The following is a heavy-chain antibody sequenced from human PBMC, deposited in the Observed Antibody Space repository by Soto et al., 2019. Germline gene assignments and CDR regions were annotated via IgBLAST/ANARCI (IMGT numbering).Heavy chain of an antibody. J-gene: IGHJ5*01. V-gene: IGHV1-69*02. CDR1: GATLSNQI. D-gene: IGHD4-17*01. Sequence: QVKLVQSGAEVRKPGSSVRVSCKTSGATLSNQIIGWVRQAPGQGLEWMGRIIPILGIPNYSQRFQDRITITATRSRSTAHIELSSLRSEDTAMYFGARGGAVAYGDYTTWGHGTLVTVSS. CDR2: IIPILGIP. CDR3: ARGGAVAYGDYTT.